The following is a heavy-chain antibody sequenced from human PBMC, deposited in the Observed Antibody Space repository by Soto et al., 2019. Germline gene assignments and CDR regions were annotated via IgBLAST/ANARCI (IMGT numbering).Heavy chain of an antibody. V-gene: IGHV1-3*01. D-gene: IGHD7-27*01. J-gene: IGHJ4*02. CDR1: GYTLTSYA. Sequence: QVQLVQSGAEVKKPGASVKVSCKASGYTLTSYAMHWVRRAPGQRLEWMGWINAGNGNTKYSQKFQGRVTITRDTSASTAYMELSSLRSEDTAVYYCARGVNWGRFDYWGQGTLVTVSS. CDR3: ARGVNWGRFDY. CDR2: INAGNGNT.